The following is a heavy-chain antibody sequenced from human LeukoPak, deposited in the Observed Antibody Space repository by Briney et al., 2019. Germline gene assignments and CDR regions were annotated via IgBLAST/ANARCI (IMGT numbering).Heavy chain of an antibody. J-gene: IGHJ6*03. CDR3: AKSGYPGYFYMDV. D-gene: IGHD5-12*01. CDR1: GFTFNNYG. V-gene: IGHV3-23*01. CDR2: ISGSAGGT. Sequence: PGRSLRLSCAASGFTFNNYGMQWVRQAPGKGLEWVAFISGSAGGTNYADSLKGRFSSGSTYYADSVKGRFTISRDNSRNKLYLQMNSLRAEDTAVYYCAKSGYPGYFYMDVWGTGTTVTISS.